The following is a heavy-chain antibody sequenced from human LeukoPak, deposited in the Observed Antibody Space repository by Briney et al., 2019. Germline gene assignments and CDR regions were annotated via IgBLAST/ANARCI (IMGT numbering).Heavy chain of an antibody. V-gene: IGHV1-24*01. J-gene: IGHJ6*02. CDR1: GYTLTELS. D-gene: IGHD2-15*01. Sequence: ASVKVSCKVSGYTLTELSMHWVRQAPGKGLEWMGGFDPEDGETIYAQKFQGRVTMTEDTSTDTAYMELSSLRSEDTAVYYCATGYCSGGSCYRYYYYCGMDAWGQGTTVTVSS. CDR2: FDPEDGET. CDR3: ATGYCSGGSCYRYYYYCGMDA.